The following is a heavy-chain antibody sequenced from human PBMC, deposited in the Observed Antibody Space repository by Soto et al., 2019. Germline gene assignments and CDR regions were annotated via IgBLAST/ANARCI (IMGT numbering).Heavy chain of an antibody. Sequence: QVQLVESGGGVVQPGKSLRLSCAASGFTFSTYGMHWVRQAPGKGLEWVAVIWYDGSNKYHGDSLKGRFTISRDNSKNTLYLPINNLRVEDTAVYYCGRDGALGDTAVVDSWGQGTLVTVSS. CDR3: GRDGALGDTAVVDS. J-gene: IGHJ4*02. V-gene: IGHV3-33*01. CDR1: GFTFSTYG. CDR2: IWYDGSNK. D-gene: IGHD5-18*01.